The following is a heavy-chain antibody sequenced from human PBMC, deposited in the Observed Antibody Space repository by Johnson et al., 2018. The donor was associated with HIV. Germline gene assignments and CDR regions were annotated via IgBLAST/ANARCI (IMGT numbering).Heavy chain of an antibody. CDR1: AFTFSRYA. D-gene: IGHD3/OR15-3a*01. CDR3: ARDKDLGDAFDI. CDR2: ISYDGSNK. Sequence: QVQLVESGGGVVQPGRSLRLSCAASAFTFSRYAMHWVRQAPGKGLEWVAVISYDGSNKYYADSVKGRFTISRDNSKNTLYLQMNSLRAEDTAVYYCARDKDLGDAFDIWGQGTMVTVSS. V-gene: IGHV3-30-3*01. J-gene: IGHJ3*02.